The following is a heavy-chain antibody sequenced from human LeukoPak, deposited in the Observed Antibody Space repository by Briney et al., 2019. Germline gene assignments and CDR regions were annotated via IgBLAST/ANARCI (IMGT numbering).Heavy chain of an antibody. Sequence: ASETVSCKTSGYSFSDYYMYWVRQAPGPGLEWVGRVNPNSGGTSSAQKFQGMVTMTRDTSITTVYMEMSWLTSDDTPIYYCARADRLHGGPYLIGPWGEGTLVTVSS. V-gene: IGHV1-2*06. D-gene: IGHD2-21*01. CDR1: GYSFSDYY. J-gene: IGHJ5*02. CDR2: VNPNSGGT. CDR3: ARADRLHGGPYLIGP.